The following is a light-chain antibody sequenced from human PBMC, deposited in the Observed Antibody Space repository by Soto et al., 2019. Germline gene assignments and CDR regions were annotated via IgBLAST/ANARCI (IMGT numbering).Light chain of an antibody. CDR2: KAS. V-gene: IGKV1-5*03. J-gene: IGKJ1*01. CDR3: QHYNSYRT. CDR1: QTISSW. Sequence: IQMAQSPSTLSASVGDRVTITCRASQTISSWLAWYQQKPGKAPKLLIYKASTLKSGVPSRFSGSGSGTEFTLTISSLQPDDFATYYCQHYNSYRTFGQGTKVDIK.